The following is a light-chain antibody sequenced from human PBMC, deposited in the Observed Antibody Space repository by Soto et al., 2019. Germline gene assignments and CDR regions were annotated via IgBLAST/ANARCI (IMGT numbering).Light chain of an antibody. CDR1: QSVSSSY. CDR3: QQYGRSPWT. J-gene: IGKJ1*01. V-gene: IGKV3-20*01. CDR2: GAS. Sequence: EIVLTQSPGTLSLSPGERATLSCRASQSVSSSYLAWYQQQPGQAPRLLIYGASSRATGIPDRFSGSGSGTDFTLTISIMEPEDFAVYYCQQYGRSPWTFGQGTKVEIK.